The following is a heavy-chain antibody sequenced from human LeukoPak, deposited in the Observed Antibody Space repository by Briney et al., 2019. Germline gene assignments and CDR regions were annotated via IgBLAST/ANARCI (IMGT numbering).Heavy chain of an antibody. Sequence: GGSLRLSCAASGFTFDDYATHWVRQAPGKGLEWVSGISWNSGSIGYADSVKGRFTISRDSAKNSLYLQMNSLRAEDTALYYCAKDKGAVGAYGMDVWGQGTTVTVSS. CDR1: GFTFDDYA. D-gene: IGHD2-15*01. V-gene: IGHV3-9*01. J-gene: IGHJ6*02. CDR3: AKDKGAVGAYGMDV. CDR2: ISWNSGSI.